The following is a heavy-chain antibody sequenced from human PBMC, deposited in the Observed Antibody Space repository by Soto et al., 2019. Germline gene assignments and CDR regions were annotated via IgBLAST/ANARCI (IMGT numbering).Heavy chain of an antibody. J-gene: IGHJ6*03. Sequence: GGSLRLSCAASGFTVSSNYMSWVRQAPGKGLEWVSVIYSGGSTYYADSVKGRFTISRDNSKNTLYLQMNSLRAEDTAVYYCARVGGCSGGSCLLGWFDYYYMDVWGKGTTVTVSS. D-gene: IGHD2-15*01. CDR1: GFTVSSNY. V-gene: IGHV3-66*01. CDR3: ARVGGCSGGSCLLGWFDYYYMDV. CDR2: IYSGGST.